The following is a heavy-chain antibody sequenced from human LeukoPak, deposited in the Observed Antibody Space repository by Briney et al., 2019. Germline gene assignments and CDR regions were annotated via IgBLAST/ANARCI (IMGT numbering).Heavy chain of an antibody. V-gene: IGHV3-7*05. CDR1: GFTFSSYW. CDR2: IKHDGSDK. J-gene: IGHJ3*01. Sequence: GGSLRLSCAASGFTFSSYWMSWVRQAPGRGLEWVANIKHDGSDKYYVDSVKGRFTISRDNAKNSPYLQMNSLRAEDTAVFYCARRGAAAGRNAFDLWGQGTMVTVSS. D-gene: IGHD6-13*01. CDR3: ARRGAAAGRNAFDL.